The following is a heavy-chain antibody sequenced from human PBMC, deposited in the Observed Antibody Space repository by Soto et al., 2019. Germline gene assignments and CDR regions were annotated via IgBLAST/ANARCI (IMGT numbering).Heavy chain of an antibody. CDR1: GFTFSNAW. D-gene: IGHD6-13*01. J-gene: IGHJ6*02. V-gene: IGHV3-15*07. CDR2: IKSKTDGGTT. CDR3: SGSDSSSWYRSYCDYCMDV. Sequence: EVQLVESGGGLVKPGGSLRLSCAASGFTFSNAWMNWVRQAPGKGLEWVGRIKSKTDGGTTDYAAPVKGRFTISRVDSKNTLYLQMNSLKTVVTAVYYCSGSDSSSWYRSYCDYCMDVWGQGTTVTVSS.